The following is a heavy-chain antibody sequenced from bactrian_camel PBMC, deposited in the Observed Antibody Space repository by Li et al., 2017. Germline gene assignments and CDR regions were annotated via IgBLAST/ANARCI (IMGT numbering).Heavy chain of an antibody. CDR3: SLYWGF. CDR1: GSTYNSLC. CDR2: IDMYGGA. Sequence: DVQLVESGGGSVQSGGSLRLSCVASGSTYNSLCMGWFRQAPGKEREGVAGIDMYGGASYVDSVKGRFTISQDNAKNIMYLQMNSLTSEDSALYYCSLYWGFWGQGTQVTVS. D-gene: IGHD2*01. V-gene: IGHV3S42*01. J-gene: IGHJ4*01.